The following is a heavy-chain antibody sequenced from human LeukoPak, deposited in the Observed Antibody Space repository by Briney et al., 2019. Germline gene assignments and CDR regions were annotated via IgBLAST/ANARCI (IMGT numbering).Heavy chain of an antibody. D-gene: IGHD6-19*01. Sequence: PGGSLRLSCAASGFTFSGSAMHWVRQASGKGLEWVGRIRSKANSYATAYAASVKGRFTISRDDSKNTLYLQMNSLRAEDTAVYYCAKDRSLVAGHTFDYWGQGTLVTVSS. CDR3: AKDRSLVAGHTFDY. V-gene: IGHV3-73*01. J-gene: IGHJ4*02. CDR2: IRSKANSYAT. CDR1: GFTFSGSA.